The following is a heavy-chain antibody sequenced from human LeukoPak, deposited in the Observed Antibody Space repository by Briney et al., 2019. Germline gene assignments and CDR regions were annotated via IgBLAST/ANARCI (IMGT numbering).Heavy chain of an antibody. CDR2: ISGSGGST. V-gene: IGHV3-23*01. CDR1: GFTFSSYA. CDR3: AKDLCSGGSCYFGYDY. D-gene: IGHD2-15*01. J-gene: IGHJ4*02. Sequence: GSLRLSCAASGFTFSSYAMSWVRQAPGKGLEWVSAISGSGGSTYYADSVKGRFTISRDNSKNTLYLQMNSLRAEDTAVYYCAKDLCSGGSCYFGYDYWGQGTLVTVSS.